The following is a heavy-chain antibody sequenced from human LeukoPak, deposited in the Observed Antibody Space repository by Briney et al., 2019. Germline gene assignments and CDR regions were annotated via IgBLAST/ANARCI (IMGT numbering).Heavy chain of an antibody. CDR2: INSDGSST. V-gene: IGHV3-74*01. Sequence: TGGSLRLSCAASGFTFSSYWMHWVRQARGKGLVWDSRINSDGSSTSYADSVKGRFTISRDNAKNTLYLQMNSLRAEDTAVYYCARVRYSSSSQGDYWGQGTLVTVSS. CDR1: GFTFSSYW. CDR3: ARVRYSSSSQGDY. D-gene: IGHD6-6*01. J-gene: IGHJ4*02.